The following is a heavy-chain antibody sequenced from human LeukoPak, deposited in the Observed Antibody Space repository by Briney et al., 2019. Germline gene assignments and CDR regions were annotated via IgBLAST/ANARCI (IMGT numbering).Heavy chain of an antibody. CDR1: GFTFSSYE. CDR2: ISSSGSTI. CDR3: AKVGCGSCYGWFDP. V-gene: IGHV3-48*03. D-gene: IGHD2-15*01. Sequence: GGSLRLSCAASGFTFSSYEMNWVRQAPGKGLEWVSYISSSGSTIYYADSVKGRFTISRDNSKNTLYLQMNSLRVEDTAVYYCAKVGCGSCYGWFDPWGQGTLVTVSS. J-gene: IGHJ5*02.